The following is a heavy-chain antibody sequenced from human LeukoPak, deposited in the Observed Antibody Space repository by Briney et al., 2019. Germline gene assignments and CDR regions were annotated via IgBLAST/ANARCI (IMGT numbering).Heavy chain of an antibody. CDR3: ARGAVAVRNAFDI. CDR2: TYYSSKLYK. Sequence: SQTLSLTCALSGDSVSSNSAAWSWVRQSPSRGLEWLGRTYYSSKLYKDYAVAVKSRIPINPDTSKNQFSLQLNSVTPEDTALYYCARGAVAVRNAFDIWGQGTMVTVSS. V-gene: IGHV6-1*01. CDR1: GDSVSSNSAA. J-gene: IGHJ3*02. D-gene: IGHD6-19*01.